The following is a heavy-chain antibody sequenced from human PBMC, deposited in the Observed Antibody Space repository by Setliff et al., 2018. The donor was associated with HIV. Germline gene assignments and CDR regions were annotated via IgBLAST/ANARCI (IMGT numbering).Heavy chain of an antibody. J-gene: IGHJ4*02. CDR2: MSYDGNNK. D-gene: IGHD6-25*01. Sequence: GGSLRLSCAASGFIFSSYAMHWVRQAPGKGLEWVAVMSYDGNNKYYADSVKGRFTISRDNSKNTLFLQMNSLRPEDTAVYYCARGGGHGDYWGQGTLVTVSS. CDR1: GFIFSSYA. V-gene: IGHV3-30*01. CDR3: ARGGGHGDY.